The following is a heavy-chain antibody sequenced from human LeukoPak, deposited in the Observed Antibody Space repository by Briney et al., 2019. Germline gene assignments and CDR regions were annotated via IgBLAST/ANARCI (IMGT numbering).Heavy chain of an antibody. CDR2: IKQDGSEK. J-gene: IGHJ4*02. CDR1: GFTFSNYW. D-gene: IGHD3-10*01. V-gene: IGHV3-7*03. Sequence: PGGSLRLSCAASGFTFSNYWMTWVRQAPGKGLEWVANIKQDGSEKNYVDSVKGRFTISRDNAQNSLYLQMNSLRAEDTAVYYCASSEMVRGDIDRTTCWGQGTLVTVSS. CDR3: ASSEMVRGDIDRTTC.